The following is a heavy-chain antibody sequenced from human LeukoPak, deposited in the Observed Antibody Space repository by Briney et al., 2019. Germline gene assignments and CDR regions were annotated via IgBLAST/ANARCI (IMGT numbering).Heavy chain of an antibody. J-gene: IGHJ6*02. CDR2: IYSSGST. V-gene: IGHV4-59*01. Sequence: SETLSLTCTVSGGSISSYYWSWIRQPPGKGLEWIGCIYSSGSTNYNPSLKSRVTISVDTSKNQFSLKLSSVTAADTAVYYCARDTQDYGMDVWGQGTTVTVSS. CDR3: ARDTQDYGMDV. CDR1: GGSISSYY.